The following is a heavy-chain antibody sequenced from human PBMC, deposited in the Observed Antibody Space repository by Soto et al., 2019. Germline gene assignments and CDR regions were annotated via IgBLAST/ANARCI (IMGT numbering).Heavy chain of an antibody. CDR3: ARRGRCSWYDY. J-gene: IGHJ4*02. Sequence: CIRQPPGKGLQWIGSIYYSGSTYYNPSLKSRVTISVDTSKNQFSLKLSSVTAADTAFYYFARRGRCSWYDYWGQVTL. CDR2: IYYSGST. D-gene: IGHD6-13*01. V-gene: IGHV4-39*01.